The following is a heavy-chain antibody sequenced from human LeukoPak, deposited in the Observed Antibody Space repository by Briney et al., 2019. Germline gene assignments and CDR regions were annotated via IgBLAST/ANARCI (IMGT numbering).Heavy chain of an antibody. J-gene: IGHJ4*02. CDR1: GFTVSSNY. CDR3: ARDSRGSKDY. V-gene: IGHV3-66*01. CDR2: IYSGGST. Sequence: GGSLRLSCAASGFTVSSNYMSWVRQAPGKGLEWVSVIYSGGSTYYADSVKGRFTISRDNSKDTLYLQMNSVRAEDTAVYYCARDSRGSKDYWGQGTLVTVSS. D-gene: IGHD5-12*01.